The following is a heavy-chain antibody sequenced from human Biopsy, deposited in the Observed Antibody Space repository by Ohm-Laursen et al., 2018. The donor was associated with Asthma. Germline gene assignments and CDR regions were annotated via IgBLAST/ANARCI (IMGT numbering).Heavy chain of an antibody. CDR2: INSVFGTT. V-gene: IGHV1-69*13. CDR3: ARKAGSCISRTCYSLDF. D-gene: IGHD2-2*01. J-gene: IGHJ4*02. CDR1: GGTFNTYV. Sequence: GASVKASCKSLGGTFNTYVIGWVRQAPGQGLEWMGGINSVFGTTTYPQKFQDRVTITADDSTSTVYMELSSLRSEDTAVYYCARKAGSCISRTCYSLDFWGQGTLVTVS.